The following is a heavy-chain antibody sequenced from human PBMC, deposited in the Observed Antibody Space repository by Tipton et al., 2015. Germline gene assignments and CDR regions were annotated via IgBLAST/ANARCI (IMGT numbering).Heavy chain of an antibody. D-gene: IGHD5-24*01. Sequence: VQLVQSGAEVKKPGESLTISCKGSEYIFPMYWIAWVRQMPGKGLEWMGIIYPADSDTRYSPSFQGQVTISADKSISTAYLQWNSLKASDTAMYYCARLSTYGYNDYFDSWGQGTLVTVST. CDR3: ARLSTYGYNDYFDS. CDR1: EYIFPMYW. V-gene: IGHV5-51*01. CDR2: IYPADSDT. J-gene: IGHJ4*02.